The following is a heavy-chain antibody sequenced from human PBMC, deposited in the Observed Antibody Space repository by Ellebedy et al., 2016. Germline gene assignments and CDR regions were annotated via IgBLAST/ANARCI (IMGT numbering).Heavy chain of an antibody. D-gene: IGHD1-26*01. CDR1: GFTFSSYG. Sequence: GGSLRLSCAASGFTFSSYGMHWVRQAPGKGLEWVAVIWYDGSNKYYADSVKGRFTISRDNSKNTLYLQMKSLRAEDTAVYYCARDLQVGASPDWVDYWGQGTLVTVSS. CDR3: ARDLQVGASPDWVDY. V-gene: IGHV3-33*01. CDR2: IWYDGSNK. J-gene: IGHJ4*02.